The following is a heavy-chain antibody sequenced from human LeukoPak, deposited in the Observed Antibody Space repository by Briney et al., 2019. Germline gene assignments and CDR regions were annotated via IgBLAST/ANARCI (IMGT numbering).Heavy chain of an antibody. J-gene: IGHJ4*02. V-gene: IGHV3-11*06. CDR2: ISRTGSHT. D-gene: IGHD6-13*01. CDR1: GFTFSDYY. CDR3: ARVGSTAEAGTPDY. Sequence: GGSLRLSCAASGFTFSDYYMSWIRQAPGKGLEWLSYISRTGSHTPYADSVESRFTVSRDNAKNSLSLELNSLRVDDTAIYYCARVGSTAEAGTPDYWGQGTLVTVSS.